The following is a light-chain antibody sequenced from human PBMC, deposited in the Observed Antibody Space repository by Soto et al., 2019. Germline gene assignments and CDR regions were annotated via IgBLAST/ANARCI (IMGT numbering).Light chain of an antibody. V-gene: IGLV1-40*01. CDR1: SSNIGSGYD. CDR2: GNT. J-gene: IGLJ3*02. Sequence: QLVLTQPPSASGAPGQRVTISCTGSSSNIGSGYDVHWYQQLPGTAPKLLIYGNTNRPSGVPDRFSGSKSGTSASLAITGLQAEDEADYYCQSYDSSLSDWVFGGGTKLTVL. CDR3: QSYDSSLSDWV.